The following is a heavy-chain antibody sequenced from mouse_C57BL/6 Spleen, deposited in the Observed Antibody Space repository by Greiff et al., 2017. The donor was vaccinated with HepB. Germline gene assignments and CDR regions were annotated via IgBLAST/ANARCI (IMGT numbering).Heavy chain of an antibody. J-gene: IGHJ1*03. V-gene: IGHV3-6*01. CDR2: ISYDGSN. CDR1: GYSITSGYY. Sequence: ESGPGLVKPSQSLSLTCSVTGYSITSGYYWNWIRQFPGNKLEWMGYISYDGSNNYNPSLKNRISITRDTSKNQFFLKLNSVTTEDTATYYCARDPTVVAKWYFDVWGTGTTVTVSS. D-gene: IGHD1-1*01. CDR3: ARDPTVVAKWYFDV.